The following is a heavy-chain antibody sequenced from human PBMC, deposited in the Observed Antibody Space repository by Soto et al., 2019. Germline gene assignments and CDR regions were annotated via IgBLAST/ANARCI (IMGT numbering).Heavy chain of an antibody. CDR1: GFTFSSYA. CDR3: AKDSEQWLVPLDY. V-gene: IGHV3-23*01. J-gene: IGHJ4*02. CDR2: VSGSGGST. Sequence: GGSLRLSCAASGFTFSSYAMSWVRQAPGKGLEWVSAVSGSGGSTYYADSVKGRFTISRDNSKNTLYLQMNSLRAEDTAVYYCAKDSEQWLVPLDYWGQGTLVTVSS. D-gene: IGHD6-19*01.